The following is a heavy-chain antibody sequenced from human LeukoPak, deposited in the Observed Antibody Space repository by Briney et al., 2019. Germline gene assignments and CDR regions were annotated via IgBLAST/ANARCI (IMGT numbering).Heavy chain of an antibody. CDR3: DRGITVVVVDVFDY. J-gene: IGHJ4*02. D-gene: IGHD3-22*01. V-gene: IGHV3-7*01. Sequence: PGGSLRLSCAASGFTFSSYWMSWVRQAPGKGLEWVANIKQEGRKKHYVDSVKGRFTISTDNAKNSLYLQMNRLRAEGTAVYSCDRGITVVVVDVFDYWGQGTLVTVSS. CDR2: IKQEGRKK. CDR1: GFTFSSYW.